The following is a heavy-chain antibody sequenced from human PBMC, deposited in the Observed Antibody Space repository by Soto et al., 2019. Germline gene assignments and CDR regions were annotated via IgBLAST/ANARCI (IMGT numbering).Heavy chain of an antibody. D-gene: IGHD3-22*01. J-gene: IGHJ4*02. CDR2: TWSGGRAE. V-gene: IGHV3-33*06. CDR3: AKDDDTSSHYSLLDF. CDR1: GFTFSRYG. Sequence: ESGGGVVQPGTSLRLSCAASGFTFSRYGIHWVRQAPGKGLEWVAVTWSGGRAEYYADSVRGRFTISRDNSKTTVYLHMNSLKFEDTAVYYCAKDDDTSSHYSLLDFRGQGTLVTVSS.